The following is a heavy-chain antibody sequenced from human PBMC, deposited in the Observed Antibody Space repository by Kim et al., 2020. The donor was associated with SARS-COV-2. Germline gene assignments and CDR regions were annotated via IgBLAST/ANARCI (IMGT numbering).Heavy chain of an antibody. Sequence: GGSLRLSCVVSGFSFTTNWMSWVRQAPGKGLEWVAKIKEDGTAKYYGYSVEGRFTISRDNAKNSLYLQMNSLSAEDTAVYYCARDRRYSLDYWGQGTLVTVSS. CDR3: ARDRRYSLDY. D-gene: IGHD2-15*01. CDR1: GFSFTTNW. J-gene: IGHJ4*02. CDR2: IKEDGTAK. V-gene: IGHV3-7*01.